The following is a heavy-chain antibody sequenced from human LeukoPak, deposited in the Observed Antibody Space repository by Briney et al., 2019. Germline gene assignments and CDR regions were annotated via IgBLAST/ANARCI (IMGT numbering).Heavy chain of an antibody. D-gene: IGHD3-16*02. Sequence: SETLSLTCTVSGDSISSYYWSWIRQPPGKGLEWIAYIYYTGSTNYNPSLKSRVTISVDTSKNQFSLKLNSVTAADTGVYYCARQSRSPNLFDPWGQGTLVTVSS. J-gene: IGHJ5*02. CDR2: IYYTGST. CDR3: ARQSRSPNLFDP. CDR1: GDSISSYY. V-gene: IGHV4-59*08.